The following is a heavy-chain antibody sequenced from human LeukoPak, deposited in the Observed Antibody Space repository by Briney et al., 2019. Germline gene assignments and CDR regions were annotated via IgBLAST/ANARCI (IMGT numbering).Heavy chain of an antibody. CDR2: ISAYNGNT. J-gene: IGHJ3*02. CDR1: GYTFTSYG. Sequence: AAVKVSCKASGYTFTSYGISWVRQAPGQGLEWMGWISAYNGNTNYAQKLQGRVTMTTDTSTSTAYMELRSLRSDDTAVYYCATHRGAAMELDAFDIWGQGTMVTVSS. D-gene: IGHD5-18*01. V-gene: IGHV1-18*01. CDR3: ATHRGAAMELDAFDI.